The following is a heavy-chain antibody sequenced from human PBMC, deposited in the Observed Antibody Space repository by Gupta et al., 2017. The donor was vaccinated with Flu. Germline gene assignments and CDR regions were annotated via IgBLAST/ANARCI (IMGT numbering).Heavy chain of an antibody. D-gene: IGHD2-15*01. CDR1: GFIFSSYG. CDR3: ARDSGWRYCDY. CDR2: MSNDGSNK. Sequence: QVQLVESVGGVVQPGRSLRLSCTASGFIFSSYGMHWVRQAPGKGLEWLTVMSNDGSNKYYADDVRGRFNISRDNSKNTLFLQMNSLRAEDTAVYYCARDSGWRYCDYWGQGTLVTVSS. V-gene: IGHV3-30*03. J-gene: IGHJ4*02.